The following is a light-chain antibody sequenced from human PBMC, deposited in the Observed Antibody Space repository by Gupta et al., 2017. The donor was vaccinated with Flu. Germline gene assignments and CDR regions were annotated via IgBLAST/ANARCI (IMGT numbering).Light chain of an antibody. J-gene: IGLJ3*02. CDR3: QVWDSSSDCWV. V-gene: IGLV3-21*02. CDR1: NIGSKS. CDR2: NDR. Sequence: GQTARIACGGNNIGSKSVHWYQQRPGQAPVLVVYNDRDRPSGIPERFSGSNSGNTATLTISRVEAGDEADYYCQVWDSSSDCWVFGGGTKLTVL.